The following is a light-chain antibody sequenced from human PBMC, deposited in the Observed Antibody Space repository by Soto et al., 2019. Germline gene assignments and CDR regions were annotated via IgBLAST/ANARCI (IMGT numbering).Light chain of an antibody. CDR1: QSISNF. CDR2: ARS. V-gene: IGKV1-39*01. Sequence: DIQMTQSPSSLSTSVGDRVTITCRASQSISNFLSWYQQKPGESPKLLIYARSTLQRGVPSRFSGGGSGTDFTLTISGLQPDDFATYYCQQTYSVPLTFGGGTKVDIK. CDR3: QQTYSVPLT. J-gene: IGKJ4*01.